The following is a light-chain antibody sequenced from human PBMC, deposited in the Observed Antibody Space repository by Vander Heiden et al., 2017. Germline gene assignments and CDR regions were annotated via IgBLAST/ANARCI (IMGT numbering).Light chain of an antibody. Sequence: EIVLTQSPATLSVSPGERATLSCRASQSVSSNLAWYQQKPGQAPRLLIYGASTRATGIPARSSDSGPGTEFTLTISSLQSKDFAVYYCQQENNCARTFSQRTKVELK. CDR3: QQENNCART. J-gene: IGKJ1*01. CDR1: QSVSSN. CDR2: GAS. V-gene: IGKV3-15*01.